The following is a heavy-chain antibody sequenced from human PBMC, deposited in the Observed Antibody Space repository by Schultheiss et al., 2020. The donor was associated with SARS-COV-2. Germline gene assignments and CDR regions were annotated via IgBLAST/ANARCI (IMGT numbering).Heavy chain of an antibody. D-gene: IGHD3-16*01. CDR2: ISSSGSTI. J-gene: IGHJ3*02. Sequence: GESLKISCAASGFTFSDYYMSWIRQAPGKGLEWVLYISSSGSTIYYADSVKGRFTISRDNAKNSLYLQMNSLRAEDTAVYYCARSYYDYEGAFDIWGQGTMVTVSS. CDR1: GFTFSDYY. CDR3: ARSYYDYEGAFDI. V-gene: IGHV3-11*04.